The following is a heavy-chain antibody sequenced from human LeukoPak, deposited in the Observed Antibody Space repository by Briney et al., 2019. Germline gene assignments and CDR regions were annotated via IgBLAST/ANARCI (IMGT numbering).Heavy chain of an antibody. CDR2: INHSGST. Sequence: SETLSLTCVVYGGSFSGYYWSWIRQPPGKGLEWIGEINHSGSTNYNPSLKSRVTISVDTSKNQFSLKLSSVTAADTAVYYCARGILLWFGETQFDYWGQGTLVTVSS. CDR1: GGSFSGYY. D-gene: IGHD3-10*01. V-gene: IGHV4-34*01. J-gene: IGHJ4*02. CDR3: ARGILLWFGETQFDY.